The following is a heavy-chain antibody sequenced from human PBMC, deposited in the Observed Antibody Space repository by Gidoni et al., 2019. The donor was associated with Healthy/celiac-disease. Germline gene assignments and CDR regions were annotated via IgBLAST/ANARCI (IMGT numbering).Heavy chain of an antibody. D-gene: IGHD1-26*01. CDR1: GGSISSSNW. J-gene: IGHJ4*02. Sequence: QVQLQESGPGVGKPSGTLSRTCAASGGSISSSNWWSWVRQPPGKGLEWIGEIYHSGSTNYNPSLQSRVTISVDKSKNQFSLKLSSVTAADTAVYYCARDPEGGSHDYWGQGTLVTVSS. CDR3: ARDPEGGSHDY. CDR2: IYHSGST. V-gene: IGHV4-4*02.